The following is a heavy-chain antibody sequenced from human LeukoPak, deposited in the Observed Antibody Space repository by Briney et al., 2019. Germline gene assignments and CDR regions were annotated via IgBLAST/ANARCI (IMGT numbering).Heavy chain of an antibody. CDR2: ISYDGSNK. V-gene: IGHV3-30*18. Sequence: GESLRISCKGSGYSFTSYWISWVRQAPGKGLEWEAVISYDGSNKYYADSVKGRFTISRDNSKNTLYLQMNSLRAEDTAVYYCAKDSSEDYYYGMDVWGQGTTVTVSS. CDR1: GYSFTSYW. J-gene: IGHJ6*02. CDR3: AKDSSEDYYYGMDV.